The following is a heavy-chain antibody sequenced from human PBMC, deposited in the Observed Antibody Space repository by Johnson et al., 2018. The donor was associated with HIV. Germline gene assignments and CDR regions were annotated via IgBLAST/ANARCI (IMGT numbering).Heavy chain of an antibody. CDR1: GFTFSSYG. D-gene: IGHD6-13*01. Sequence: QVQLVESGGGVVQPGRSLRLSCAASGFTFSSYGMHWVRQAPGKGLEWVAVMSYDGTNKYYADSVKGRFTISRDNSKNTLYLQMKSLRAEDTAVYYCARGGADSSTGASDAAFEIWGQGTMVTVSS. J-gene: IGHJ3*02. CDR2: MSYDGTNK. CDR3: ARGGADSSTGASDAAFEI. V-gene: IGHV3-30*19.